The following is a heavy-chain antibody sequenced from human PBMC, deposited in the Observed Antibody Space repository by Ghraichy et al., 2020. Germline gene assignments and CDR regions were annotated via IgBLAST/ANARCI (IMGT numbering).Heavy chain of an antibody. D-gene: IGHD3-3*01. CDR2: INPSGGST. J-gene: IGHJ4*02. CDR1: GYTFTSYY. V-gene: IGHV1-46*03. Sequence: ASVKVSCKASGYTFTSYYMHWVRRAPGQGLEWMGIINPSGGSTSYAQKFQGRVTMTRDTSTSTVYMELSSLRSEDTAVYYCARGNYDFWSGYYTHIDYWGQGTLVTVSS. CDR3: ARGNYDFWSGYYTHIDY.